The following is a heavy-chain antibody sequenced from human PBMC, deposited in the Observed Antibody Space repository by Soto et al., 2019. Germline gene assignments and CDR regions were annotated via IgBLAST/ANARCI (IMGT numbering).Heavy chain of an antibody. CDR1: GFMFSSYA. V-gene: IGHV3-30-3*01. CDR2: KTYDGSNK. J-gene: IGHJ4*02. Sequence: QVQLVESGGGVVQPGRSLRLSCAASGFMFSSYAMHWVRQATGKGLERVAVKTYDGSNKYYADSVKGRFTISRANSKNTLSLQLNSLRAEDTAVYYCARAGRLLVAYWGQGTLVTVSS. CDR3: ARAGRLLVAY. D-gene: IGHD6-25*01.